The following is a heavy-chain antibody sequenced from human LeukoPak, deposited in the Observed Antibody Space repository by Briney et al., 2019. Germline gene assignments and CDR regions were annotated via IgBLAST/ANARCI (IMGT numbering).Heavy chain of an antibody. V-gene: IGHV3-74*01. J-gene: IGHJ4*02. Sequence: GGSLRLSCAASGFTFNYFWMPWVRHVPGKGPVWVSGINNDGTATYYADSVKGRFTISRDNAKNTVYLQMNGLRAGDTSVYFCATESEYWGQGTLVTVSP. CDR1: GFTFNYFW. CDR2: INNDGTAT. CDR3: ATESEY.